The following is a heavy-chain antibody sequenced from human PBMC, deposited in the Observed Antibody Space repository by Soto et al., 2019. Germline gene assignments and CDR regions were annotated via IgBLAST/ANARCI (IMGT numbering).Heavy chain of an antibody. CDR3: AKEKGVDYDYIWGTVDAFDI. V-gene: IGHV3-23*01. CDR1: GFTFSSYA. D-gene: IGHD3-16*01. Sequence: GGSLRLSCAASGFTFSSYAMSWVRQAPGKGLEWVSAISGSGGSTYYADSVKGRFTISRDNSKNTLYLQMNSLRAEDTAVYYCAKEKGVDYDYIWGTVDAFDIWGQGTMVTVSS. CDR2: ISGSGGST. J-gene: IGHJ3*02.